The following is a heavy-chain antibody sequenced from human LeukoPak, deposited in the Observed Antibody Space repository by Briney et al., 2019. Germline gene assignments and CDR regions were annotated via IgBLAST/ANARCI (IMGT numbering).Heavy chain of an antibody. CDR1: GFTFSNAW. CDR3: ARDALGSAFDI. J-gene: IGHJ3*02. D-gene: IGHD1-26*01. CDR2: IWYDGSEK. V-gene: IGHV3-33*08. Sequence: GGSLRLSCAASGFTFSNAWMSWVRQAPGKGLEWVALIWYDGSEKYYADSVKGRFTVSRDNSKNTLYLQMNSLRAEDMAVYYCARDALGSAFDIWGQGTMVTVSS.